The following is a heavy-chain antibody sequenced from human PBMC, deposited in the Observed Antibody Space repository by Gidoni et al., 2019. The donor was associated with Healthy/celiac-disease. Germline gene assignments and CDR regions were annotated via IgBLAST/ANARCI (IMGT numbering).Heavy chain of an antibody. CDR2: IWYDGSNK. D-gene: IGHD4-17*01. V-gene: IGHV3-33*01. CDR3: ARGSDYGGNSEPDY. CDR1: WFTFSSYG. J-gene: IGHJ4*02. Sequence: QVQQVESRGGVVQPGRSLRLSCAASWFTFSSYGMHWVRQAPGKGLEWVAVIWYDGSNKYYADSVKGRFTISRDNSKNTLYLQMNSLRAEDTAVYYCARGSDYGGNSEPDYWGQGTLVTVSS.